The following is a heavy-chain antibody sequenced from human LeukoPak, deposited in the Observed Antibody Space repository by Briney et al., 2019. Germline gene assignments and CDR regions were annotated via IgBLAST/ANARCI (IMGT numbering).Heavy chain of an antibody. CDR1: GFTFSSYG. V-gene: IGHV3-30*03. J-gene: IGHJ4*02. CDR2: ISYDGSNK. CDR3: ARHRELGD. D-gene: IGHD3-16*01. Sequence: PGRSLRLSCAASGFTFSSYGMHWVRQAPGKGLEWVAVISYDGSNKYYADSVKGRFTISRDSSKNTLYLQMNSLRAEDTAVYYCARHRELGDWGQGTLVTVSS.